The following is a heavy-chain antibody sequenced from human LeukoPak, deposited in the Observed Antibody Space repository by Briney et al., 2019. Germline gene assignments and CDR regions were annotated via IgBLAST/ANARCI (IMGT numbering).Heavy chain of an antibody. CDR3: AKDRFNSRLVFDY. J-gene: IGHJ4*02. Sequence: PGGSLRLSCAASGFTFSSYAMSWVRQAPGKGREWVSAISGSGGSTYYADSVKGRFTISRDNSKNTLYLQMNSLRAEDTAVYYCAKDRFNSRLVFDYWGREPWSPSPQ. V-gene: IGHV3-23*01. CDR1: GFTFSSYA. D-gene: IGHD6-13*01. CDR2: ISGSGGST.